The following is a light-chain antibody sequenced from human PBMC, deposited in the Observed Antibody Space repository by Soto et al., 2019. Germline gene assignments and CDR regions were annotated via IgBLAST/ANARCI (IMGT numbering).Light chain of an antibody. J-gene: IGLJ1*01. CDR2: EVS. V-gene: IGLV2-23*02. CDR3: CSYAGSSTYV. CDR1: SSDVGSYNL. Sequence: ISCTGTSSDVGSYNLVSWYQQHPGKAPKLMIYEVSKRPSGVSNRFSGSKSGNTASLTISGLQAEDEADYYCCSYAGSSTYVFGTGTKVTVL.